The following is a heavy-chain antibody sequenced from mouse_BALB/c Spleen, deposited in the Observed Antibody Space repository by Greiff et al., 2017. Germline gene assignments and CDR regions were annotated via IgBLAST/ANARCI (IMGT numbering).Heavy chain of an antibody. J-gene: IGHJ3*01. Sequence: QVQLQQSGAELVRPGSSVKISCKASGYAFSSYWMNWVKQRPGQGLEWIGQIYPGDGDTNYNGKFKGKATLTADKSSSTAYMQLSSLTSEDSAVYFCARPYGYYLAWFAYWGQGTLVTVSA. CDR1: GYAFSSYW. D-gene: IGHD2-3*01. CDR2: IYPGDGDT. CDR3: ARPYGYYLAWFAY. V-gene: IGHV1-80*01.